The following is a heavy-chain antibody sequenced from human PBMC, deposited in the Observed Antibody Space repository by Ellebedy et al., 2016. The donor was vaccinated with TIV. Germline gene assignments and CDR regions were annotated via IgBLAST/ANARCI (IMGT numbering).Heavy chain of an antibody. Sequence: GESLKISCAASGFTFRTYAMSWVRQAPGKGLEWVSAISGSGDTTYYADSMKGRFTISRDNSKNTLYLHMNSLRAEDTAVYYCAKDPARGAWGFDYWGQGTLVTVSS. CDR3: AKDPARGAWGFDY. J-gene: IGHJ4*02. D-gene: IGHD3-10*01. V-gene: IGHV3-23*01. CDR1: GFTFRTYA. CDR2: ISGSGDTT.